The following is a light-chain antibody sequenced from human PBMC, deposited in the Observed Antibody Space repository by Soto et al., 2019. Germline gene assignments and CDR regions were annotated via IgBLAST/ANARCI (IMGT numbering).Light chain of an antibody. CDR1: SSDVGAYNY. Sequence: QSALTQPRSVSGSPGQSVTISCTGTSSDVGAYNYVSWYQQRPGKAPNLMIYDVSKRPSGVPDRFSGSKSGNTASLTISGLQAEDEADYYCCSYAGSYTFLFGGGTKLTVL. CDR3: CSYAGSYTFL. J-gene: IGLJ2*01. V-gene: IGLV2-11*01. CDR2: DVS.